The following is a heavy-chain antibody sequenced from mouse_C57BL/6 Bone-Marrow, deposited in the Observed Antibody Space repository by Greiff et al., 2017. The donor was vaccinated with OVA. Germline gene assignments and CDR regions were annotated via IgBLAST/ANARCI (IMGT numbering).Heavy chain of an antibody. CDR3: ARIALLRGFAY. Sequence: QVTLKVSGPGILQPSQTLSLTCSFSGFSLSTFGMGVGWLPQPSGKGLESFVRIWWDDDKYSNPVLKSWPTISKDTTKNQVILKIANVDTADTATYYCARIALLRGFAYWGQGTLVTVSA. CDR1: GFSLSTFGMG. CDR2: IWWDDDK. J-gene: IGHJ3*01. D-gene: IGHD3-1*01. V-gene: IGHV8-8*01.